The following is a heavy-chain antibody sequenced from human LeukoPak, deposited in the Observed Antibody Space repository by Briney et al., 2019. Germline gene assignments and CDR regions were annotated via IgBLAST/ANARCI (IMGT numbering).Heavy chain of an antibody. V-gene: IGHV4-59*06. D-gene: IGHD2-2*01. CDR2: IYYSGST. CDR3: ARDHIVVVPADGFSYYYGMDV. Sequence: SETLSLTCTVSGGSISSYYWSWIRQHPGKGLEWIGYIYYSGSTYYNPSLKSRVTISVDTSKNQFSLKLSSVTAADTAVYYCARDHIVVVPADGFSYYYGMDVWGQGTTVTVSS. J-gene: IGHJ6*02. CDR1: GGSISSYY.